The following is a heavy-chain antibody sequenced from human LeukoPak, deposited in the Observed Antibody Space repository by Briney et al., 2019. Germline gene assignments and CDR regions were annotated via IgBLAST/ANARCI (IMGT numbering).Heavy chain of an antibody. V-gene: IGHV3-48*04. Sequence: GGSLRLSCAASGFTFSSYSMNWVRQAPGKGLEWVSYISSSGSTIYYADSVKGRFTISRDNAKNSLYLQMNSLRAEDTAVYYCARGIDTAMVNYFDYWGQGTLVTVSS. CDR1: GFTFSSYS. CDR3: ARGIDTAMVNYFDY. J-gene: IGHJ4*02. CDR2: ISSSGSTI. D-gene: IGHD5-18*01.